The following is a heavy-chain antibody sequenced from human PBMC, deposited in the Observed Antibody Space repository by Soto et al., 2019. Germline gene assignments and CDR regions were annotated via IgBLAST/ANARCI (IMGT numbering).Heavy chain of an antibody. Sequence: QITLKESGPTLVKPTQTLTLTRTFSAFSLSTGGVGVGWIRQPPGKALEWLALIYWDDDKRYSPSLRSRLTITKDTSKNQVVLTMTNMDPVDTATYYCIQSRCGGDCLQSYASYYYYGMDVWGQGTTVTVSS. CDR3: IQSRCGGDCLQSYASYYYYGMDV. D-gene: IGHD2-21*02. CDR1: AFSLSTGGVG. J-gene: IGHJ6*02. V-gene: IGHV2-5*02. CDR2: IYWDDDK.